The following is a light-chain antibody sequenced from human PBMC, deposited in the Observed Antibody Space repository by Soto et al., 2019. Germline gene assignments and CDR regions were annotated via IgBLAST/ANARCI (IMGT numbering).Light chain of an antibody. CDR2: EGS. J-gene: IGLJ2*01. CDR3: CSYAGQRVV. Sequence: QSALTQPASVSGSPGQSITISCTGTSLVSWYQQHPGKAPKLMIYEGSKRPSGVSNRFSGSKSGNTASLTISGLQAEDEADYYCCSYAGQRVVFGGGTKGPS. CDR1: SL. V-gene: IGLV2-23*01.